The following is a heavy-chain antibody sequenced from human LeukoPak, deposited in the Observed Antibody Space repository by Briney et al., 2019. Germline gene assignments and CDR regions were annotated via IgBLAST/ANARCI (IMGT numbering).Heavy chain of an antibody. CDR3: ATGYCSGGSCYWAFDF. CDR2: ISDSSSYI. D-gene: IGHD2-15*01. CDR1: GFTFGSYS. V-gene: IGHV3-21*01. Sequence: PGGSLRLSCAASGFTFGSYSMNWVRQAPGKGLEWVSSISDSSSYIYYADSVKGRFTISRDNAKNSLYLQMNSLRAEDTAVYYCATGYCSGGSCYWAFDFWGQGTLVTVSS. J-gene: IGHJ4*02.